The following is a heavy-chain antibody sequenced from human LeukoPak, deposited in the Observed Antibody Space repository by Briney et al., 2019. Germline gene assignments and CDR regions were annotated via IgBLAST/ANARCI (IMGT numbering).Heavy chain of an antibody. CDR2: IYTSGST. CDR1: GGSISSGSYY. V-gene: IGHV4-61*02. J-gene: IGHJ4*02. D-gene: IGHD3-22*01. Sequence: TSETLSLTCTVSGGSISSGSYYWSWIRQPAGKGLEWIGRIYTSGSTNYNLSLKSRVTISVDTSKNQFSLKLSSVTAADTAVYYCARGGTYYYDSSGYYLIDYWGQGTLVTVSS. CDR3: ARGGTYYYDSSGYYLIDY.